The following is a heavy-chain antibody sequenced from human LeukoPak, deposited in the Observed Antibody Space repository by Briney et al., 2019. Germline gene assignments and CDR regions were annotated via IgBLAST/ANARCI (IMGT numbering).Heavy chain of an antibody. V-gene: IGHV1-2*02. CDR1: GYTFTGYY. Sequence: ASVKVSCKASGYTFTGYYMHWVRQAPGQGLEGMGWINPNSGGTDYAQKFQGRVTMTRDTSISTAYMELSRLRSDDTAVYYCARVTMIVVARDPFDYWGQGTLVTVSS. CDR3: ARVTMIVVARDPFDY. J-gene: IGHJ4*02. CDR2: INPNSGGT. D-gene: IGHD3-22*01.